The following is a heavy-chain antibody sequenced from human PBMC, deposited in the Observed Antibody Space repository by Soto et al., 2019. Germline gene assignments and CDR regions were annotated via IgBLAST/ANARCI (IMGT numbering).Heavy chain of an antibody. CDR1: GYTFTSYD. J-gene: IGHJ4*02. Sequence: GASVKVSCKASGYTFTSYDINWVRQATGQGLEWMGWINPSGDSTSYAQKLQGRVTMTRDTSTSTVYMELSSLRSEDTAVYYCARSGLVDYWGQGTLVTVSS. V-gene: IGHV1-46*01. CDR2: INPSGDST. CDR3: ARSGLVDY. D-gene: IGHD3-10*01.